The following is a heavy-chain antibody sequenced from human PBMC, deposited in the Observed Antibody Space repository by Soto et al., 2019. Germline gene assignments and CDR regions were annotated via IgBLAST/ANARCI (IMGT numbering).Heavy chain of an antibody. CDR3: SRHHGPTTSENWFDP. CDR1: GYTFFTSD. CDR2: ISTYSGDT. V-gene: IGHV1-18*01. Sequence: GASVKVSCKASGYTFFTSDISWVRQAPGQGLEWMGWISTYSGDTKYAQKFQGRVTMTTDTSTTTAYVELRSLRSDDTAVYYCSRHHGPTTSENWFDPWGQGTLVTVSS. J-gene: IGHJ5*02. D-gene: IGHD5-12*01.